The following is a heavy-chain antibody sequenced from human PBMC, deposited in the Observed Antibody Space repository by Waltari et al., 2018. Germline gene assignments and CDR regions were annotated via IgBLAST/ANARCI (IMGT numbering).Heavy chain of an antibody. CDR2: INTRNGGT. Sequence: QVQLVQSGAEVKQPGASVKVSCKTSGYPFTSYYMHWVRQAPGQGLEWMGWINTRNGGTNYAQKYQGRVTMTRDTSISTAYMELSRLTSNDTAVYYCARTYQSGSYSDYWGQGTPVTVSS. D-gene: IGHD1-26*01. CDR3: ARTYQSGSYSDY. J-gene: IGHJ4*02. V-gene: IGHV1-2*02. CDR1: GYPFTSYY.